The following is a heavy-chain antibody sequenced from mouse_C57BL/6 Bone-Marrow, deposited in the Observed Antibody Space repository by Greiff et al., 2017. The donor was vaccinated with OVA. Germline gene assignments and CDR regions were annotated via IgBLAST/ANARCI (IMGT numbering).Heavy chain of an antibody. CDR2: ISSGSSTI. Sequence: EVKLVESGGGLVKPGGSLKLSCAASGFTFSDYGMHWVRQAPEKGLEWVAYISSGSSTIYYADTVKGRFTISSDNAKNTLFLQMTCLRSEDTAVYYCARREVGLRRDWYFDVWGTGTTVTVSS. J-gene: IGHJ1*03. CDR1: GFTFSDYG. V-gene: IGHV5-17*01. CDR3: ARREVGLRRDWYFDV. D-gene: IGHD2-2*01.